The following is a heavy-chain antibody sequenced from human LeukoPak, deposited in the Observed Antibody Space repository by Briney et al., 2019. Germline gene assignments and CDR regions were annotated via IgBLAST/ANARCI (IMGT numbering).Heavy chain of an antibody. CDR2: NRHRGRT. V-gene: IGHV4-34*01. D-gene: IGHD3-10*01. Sequence: SETLSLTRRVSGGSIRGNYRSWIRQPPRKGPEWIGGNRHRGRTNSNPSLHSRLYMSVDTSKNQFSLKLSSVTAADTAVYYCARGVSLWNYYGSGSGWAYFDYWGQGTLVTVSS. CDR3: ARGVSLWNYYGSGSGWAYFDY. CDR1: GGSIRGNY. J-gene: IGHJ4*02.